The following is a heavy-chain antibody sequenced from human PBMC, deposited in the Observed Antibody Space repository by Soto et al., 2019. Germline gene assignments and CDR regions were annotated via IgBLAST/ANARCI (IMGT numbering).Heavy chain of an antibody. J-gene: IGHJ3*01. CDR1: GFTFNSCA. CDR2: ISYSGLTT. CDR3: AKQGIAVAFAYFDF. V-gene: IGHV3-23*01. Sequence: EVQLLESGGDLVQPGGSLRLSCAASGFTFNSCAMSWVRQAPGKGLEWVSTISYSGLTTYYTDSVKGRFTISTDNSKNTMYLKIDRVRAEDTTIYDCAKQGIAVAFAYFDFWGQGTMVTVSP. D-gene: IGHD6-19*01.